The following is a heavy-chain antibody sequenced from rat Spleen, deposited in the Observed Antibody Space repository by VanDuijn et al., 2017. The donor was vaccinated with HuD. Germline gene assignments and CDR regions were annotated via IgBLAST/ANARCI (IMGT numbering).Heavy chain of an antibody. CDR2: IRTGGGNT. V-gene: IGHV5S13*01. CDR3: AKTDGYNYVGYFDY. Sequence: EVQLVESGGGLVQPGRSLKLSCAASGFTYSNYVMAWVRQAPTKGLEWVASIRTGGGNTYYRDSVKGRFTISRDNAKNTLYLQMDSLRSEDTATYYCAKTDGYNYVGYFDYWGQGVMVTVSS. D-gene: IGHD1-9*01. J-gene: IGHJ2*01. CDR1: GFTYSNYV.